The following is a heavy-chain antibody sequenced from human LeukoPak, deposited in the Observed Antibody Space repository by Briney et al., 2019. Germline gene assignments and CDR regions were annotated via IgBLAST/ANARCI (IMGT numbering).Heavy chain of an antibody. J-gene: IGHJ4*02. CDR1: GGSFSGYY. CDR2: INHSGST. CDR3: ARRNRWELLDF. V-gene: IGHV4-34*01. Sequence: SETLSLTCAVYGGSFSGYYWSWIRQPPGKGLEWIGEINHSGSTNYNPSLKSRVTISLNTSKNQFSLKLSSVTAADTAVYYCARRNRWELLDFWGQGTLVTVSS. D-gene: IGHD1-26*01.